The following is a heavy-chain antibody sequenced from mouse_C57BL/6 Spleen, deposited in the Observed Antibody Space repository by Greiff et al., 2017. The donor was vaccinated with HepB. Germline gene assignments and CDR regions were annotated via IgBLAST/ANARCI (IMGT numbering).Heavy chain of an antibody. J-gene: IGHJ4*01. D-gene: IGHD2-5*01. CDR3: ASPYSNYGYAMDY. CDR1: GFTFTDYY. Sequence: EVKLMESGGGLVQPGGSLSLSCAASGFTFTDYYMSWVRQPPGKALEWLGFIRNKANGYTTEYSASVKGRFTISRDNSQSILYLQMNALRAEDSATYYCASPYSNYGYAMDYWGQGTSVTVSS. CDR2: IRNKANGYTT. V-gene: IGHV7-3*01.